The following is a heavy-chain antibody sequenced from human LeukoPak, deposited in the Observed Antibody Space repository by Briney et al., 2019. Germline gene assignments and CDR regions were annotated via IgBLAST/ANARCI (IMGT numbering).Heavy chain of an antibody. CDR2: IYSDGRT. Sequence: GGSLRLSCAASGFTFSNYAMNWVRQAPGKGLEWVSIIYSDGRTYYADSVKGRFTISRDNSKNTVFLQMNSLRAEDTAVYYCARVPVAGSRGNYFDYWGQGTLVTVSS. CDR3: ARVPVAGSRGNYFDY. J-gene: IGHJ4*02. CDR1: GFTFSNYA. D-gene: IGHD6-19*01. V-gene: IGHV3-53*01.